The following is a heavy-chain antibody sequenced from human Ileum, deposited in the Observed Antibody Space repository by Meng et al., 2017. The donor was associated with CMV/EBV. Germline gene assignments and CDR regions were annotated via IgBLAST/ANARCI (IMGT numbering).Heavy chain of an antibody. CDR1: GGSISSSSYY. Sequence: QLQLKESGQGLVKPSETLSLPCTVSGGSISSSSYYWGWIRQPPGKGLEWIGSIYYSGSTYYNPSLKSRVTISVDTSKNQFSLKLSSVTAADTAVYYCARDEAAAGTGIDYWGQGTLVTVSS. CDR2: IYYSGST. J-gene: IGHJ4*02. CDR3: ARDEAAAGTGIDY. D-gene: IGHD6-13*01. V-gene: IGHV4-39*07.